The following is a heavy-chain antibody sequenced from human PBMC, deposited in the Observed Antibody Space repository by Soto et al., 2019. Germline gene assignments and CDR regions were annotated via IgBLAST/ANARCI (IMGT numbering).Heavy chain of an antibody. Sequence: QVQLVESGGGVVQPGRSLRLSCAASGFTFSSYAMHWVRQAPGKGLEWVAVISYDGSNKYYADSLKGRFTISRDNSKNTPDLQMNSLRAEDTAVYYCARAGCDGGSCYTLVGLRYGMDVWGQGTTVTVSS. CDR1: GFTFSSYA. J-gene: IGHJ6*02. CDR3: ARAGCDGGSCYTLVGLRYGMDV. CDR2: ISYDGSNK. V-gene: IGHV3-30-3*01. D-gene: IGHD2-15*01.